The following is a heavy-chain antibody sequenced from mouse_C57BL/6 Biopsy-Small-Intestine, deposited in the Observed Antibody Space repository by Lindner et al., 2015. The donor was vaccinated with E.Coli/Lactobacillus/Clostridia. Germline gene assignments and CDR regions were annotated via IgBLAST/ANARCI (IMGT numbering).Heavy chain of an antibody. CDR1: GYTFINYW. J-gene: IGHJ2*01. CDR2: IFPGGVYT. Sequence: VQLQESGAEVVRPGTSVKMSCKASGYTFINYWIGWAKQRPGHGLEWIGDIFPGGVYTNYNERFKDKATLTADRSSSTAYLQFSSLTSEDSAIYYCIRAHYGGSFDYWGRGSTLTVSS. D-gene: IGHD1-1*02. CDR3: IRAHYGGSFDY. V-gene: IGHV1-63*01.